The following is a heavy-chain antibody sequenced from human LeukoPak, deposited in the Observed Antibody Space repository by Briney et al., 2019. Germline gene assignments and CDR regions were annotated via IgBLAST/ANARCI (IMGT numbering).Heavy chain of an antibody. J-gene: IGHJ6*02. D-gene: IGHD2-2*01. Sequence: SETLSLTCAVYGGSFSGYYWSWIRQPPGKGLEWIGEINHSGSTNYNPSLKSRVTISVDTSKYQFSLKLSSVTAADTAVYYCARGREVVVVPAATPNYYYYGMDVWGQGTTVTVSS. V-gene: IGHV4-34*01. CDR3: ARGREVVVVPAATPNYYYYGMDV. CDR1: GGSFSGYY. CDR2: INHSGST.